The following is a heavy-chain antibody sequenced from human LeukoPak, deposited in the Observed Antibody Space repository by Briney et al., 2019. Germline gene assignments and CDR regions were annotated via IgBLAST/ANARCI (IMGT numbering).Heavy chain of an antibody. CDR3: ARVGHDILTGPYYYYMDV. CDR1: GFTVSSNY. V-gene: IGHV3-53*01. CDR2: IYSGGST. D-gene: IGHD3-9*01. J-gene: IGHJ6*03. Sequence: GGSLRLSCAASGFTVSSNYMSWVRQAPGKGLEWVSIIYSGGSTFYADSVKGRVTISRDNSKNTLYLQMNSLRAEDTAVYYCARVGHDILTGPYYYYMDVWGKGTTVTVSS.